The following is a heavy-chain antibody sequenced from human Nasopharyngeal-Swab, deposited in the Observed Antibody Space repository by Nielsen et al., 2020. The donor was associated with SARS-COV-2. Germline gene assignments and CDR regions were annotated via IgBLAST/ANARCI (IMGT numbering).Heavy chain of an antibody. Sequence: GGSLRLSCAASGFTFSSYTVNWVRQAPGKGLEWASSISSTSRYIYDADSMKGRFTISRDNAKNSLYLQMNSLRAEDTAVYYCASQNNYGSGSYNFDYWGQGTLVTVSS. V-gene: IGHV3-21*01. CDR2: ISSTSRYI. CDR3: ASQNNYGSGSYNFDY. J-gene: IGHJ4*02. CDR1: GFTFSSYT. D-gene: IGHD3-10*01.